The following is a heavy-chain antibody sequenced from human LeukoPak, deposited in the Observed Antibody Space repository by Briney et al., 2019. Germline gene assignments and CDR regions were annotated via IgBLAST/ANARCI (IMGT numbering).Heavy chain of an antibody. D-gene: IGHD2-15*01. Sequence: PGGSLRLSCAASGFTFSSYGMHWVRQAPGKGLEWVAFIRYDGSNKYYADSVKGRFTISRDNSKNSLYLQMNSLRAEDTAVYYCARGRTICSGGSCYSRYFDYWGQGTLVTVSS. J-gene: IGHJ4*02. CDR2: IRYDGSNK. CDR3: ARGRTICSGGSCYSRYFDY. V-gene: IGHV3-30*02. CDR1: GFTFSSYG.